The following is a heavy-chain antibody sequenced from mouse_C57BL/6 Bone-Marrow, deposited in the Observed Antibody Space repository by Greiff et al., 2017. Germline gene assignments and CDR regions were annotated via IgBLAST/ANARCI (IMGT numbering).Heavy chain of an antibody. Sequence: VQLQQPGAELERPGTSVKLSCKASGYTFTSYWMHWVKQRPGQGLEWIGVIDPSDSYTNYNQKFKGKATLTVDTSSSTAYMQLSSLTSEDSAVYYCAPLLWLRRGFAYWGQGTLVTVSA. CDR1: GYTFTSYW. CDR3: APLLWLRRGFAY. V-gene: IGHV1-59*01. J-gene: IGHJ3*01. D-gene: IGHD2-2*01. CDR2: IDPSDSYT.